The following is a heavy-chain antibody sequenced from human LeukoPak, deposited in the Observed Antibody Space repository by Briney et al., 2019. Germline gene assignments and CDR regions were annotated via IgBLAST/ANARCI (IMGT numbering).Heavy chain of an antibody. CDR3: ARGGEWFGELFSFDY. V-gene: IGHV1-2*04. Sequence: ASVKVSCKASGYTFTGYYMHWVRQAPGQGLEWMGWINPNSGGTNYAQKFQGWVTMTRDTSISTAYMELSRLRSDDTAVYYCARGGEWFGELFSFDYWGQGTLVTVSS. CDR2: INPNSGGT. CDR1: GYTFTGYY. J-gene: IGHJ4*02. D-gene: IGHD3-10*01.